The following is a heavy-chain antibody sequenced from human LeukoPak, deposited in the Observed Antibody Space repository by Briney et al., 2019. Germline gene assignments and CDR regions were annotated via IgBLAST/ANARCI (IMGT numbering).Heavy chain of an antibody. CDR3: ARGPPRGKYYYMDV. J-gene: IGHJ6*03. V-gene: IGHV3-13*01. CDR1: GFTFSSFD. CDR2: IGTASDT. D-gene: IGHD1-1*01. Sequence: PGGSLRLSCAASGFTFSSFDMHWVRQPTGQGLEWASTIGTASDTYYPGSEEGRFTLSRDNAKNSLYLQMNSLTAGDTAVYYCARGPPRGKYYYMDVWGKGTTVTVSS.